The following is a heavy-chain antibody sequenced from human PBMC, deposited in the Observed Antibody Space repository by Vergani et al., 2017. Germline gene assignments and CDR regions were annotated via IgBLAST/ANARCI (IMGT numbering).Heavy chain of an antibody. CDR2: IIPVFGTV. J-gene: IGHJ6*02. CDR3: ARKDRHSHDGMDV. V-gene: IGHV1-69*06. Sequence: QVQLVQSGAEVKKPGSSVKVSCKASGGTFSSYAISWVRQAPGQGLGWMGGIIPVFGTVNYAQKCQGRVTSTADKSTSTAYMELSSLRSEDTAVYYCARKDRHSHDGMDVWGQGTTVTVSS. CDR1: GGTFSSYA. D-gene: IGHD2-15*01.